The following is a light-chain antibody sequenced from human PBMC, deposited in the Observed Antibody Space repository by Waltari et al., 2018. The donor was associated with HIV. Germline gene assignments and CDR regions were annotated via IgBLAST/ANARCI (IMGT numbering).Light chain of an antibody. CDR2: WAS. J-gene: IGKJ4*01. Sequence: DIVMTQSPDSLVVSLGERATINCKSSRSVLSISNDRNYLAWYQQKSGQPPRLLIYWASSRESWFPARFSGSGSRTDFTLTINSLQAEDVAVYYCQQYYTTPLTFGGGTKVEIK. V-gene: IGKV4-1*01. CDR3: QQYYTTPLT. CDR1: RSVLSISNDRNY.